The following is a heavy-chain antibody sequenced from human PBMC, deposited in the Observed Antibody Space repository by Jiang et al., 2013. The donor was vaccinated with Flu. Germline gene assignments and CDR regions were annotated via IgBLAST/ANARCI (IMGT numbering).Heavy chain of an antibody. CDR3: ARSITVAGTGIYYFDY. CDR1: GGTFSSYA. V-gene: IGHV1-69*04. CDR2: IIPILGMT. Sequence: CKASGGTFSSYAISWVRQAPGQGLEWMGRIIPILGMTNSAQRFQGRVTITADTSTSTAHMELSSLRSDDTAVYYCARSITVAGTGIYYFDYWGQGTLVTVSS. J-gene: IGHJ4*02. D-gene: IGHD6-19*01.